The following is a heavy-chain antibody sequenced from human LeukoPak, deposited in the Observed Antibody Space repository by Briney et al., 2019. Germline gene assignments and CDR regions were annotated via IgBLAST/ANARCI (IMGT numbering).Heavy chain of an antibody. D-gene: IGHD2-15*01. CDR3: ASGYCSGGSCLG. Sequence: GGSLRLSCAASGFNFSNYEMNWVRQPPGKGLAWVSYISSGGYTTYYADVVQGRSTISRDNAKNSLYLQIHSLRAEDTAVYYCASGYCSGGSCLGWGQGTLVTVSS. J-gene: IGHJ4*02. V-gene: IGHV3-48*03. CDR1: GFNFSNYE. CDR2: ISSGGYTT.